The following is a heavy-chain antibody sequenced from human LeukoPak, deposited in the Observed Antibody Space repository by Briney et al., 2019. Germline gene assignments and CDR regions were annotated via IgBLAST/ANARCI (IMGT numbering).Heavy chain of an antibody. Sequence: GGSLRLSCAASGFTFSSSAMSWVRQAPGKGLEWVSTISGSGDSTYYADSVKGRFTISRDNSKNTLYLQMNSLRAEDTAVYYCAKGGGSYYAYYYYYMDVWGKGTTVTISS. J-gene: IGHJ6*03. CDR2: ISGSGDST. CDR1: GFTFSSSA. D-gene: IGHD1-26*01. V-gene: IGHV3-23*01. CDR3: AKGGGSYYAYYYYYMDV.